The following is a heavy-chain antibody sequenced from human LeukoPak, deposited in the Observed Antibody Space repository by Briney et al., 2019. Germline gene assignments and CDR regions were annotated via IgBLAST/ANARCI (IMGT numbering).Heavy chain of an antibody. CDR1: GGSFSGYY. Sequence: SETLSLTCAVYGGSFSGYYWSWIRQPPGKGLEWIGEINHSGSTNYNPSLKSRVTISVDTSKNQFSLKLSSVTAADTAVYYCARATVVVVAATRLNWFDPRGQGTLVTVSS. CDR2: INHSGST. V-gene: IGHV4-34*01. D-gene: IGHD2-15*01. J-gene: IGHJ5*02. CDR3: ARATVVVVAATRLNWFDP.